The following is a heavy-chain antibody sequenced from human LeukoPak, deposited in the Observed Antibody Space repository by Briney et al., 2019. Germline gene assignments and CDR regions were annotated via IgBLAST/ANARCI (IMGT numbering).Heavy chain of an antibody. CDR2: IDWDDDK. D-gene: IGHD4-11*01. Sequence: SGPTLVNHTHTLTLTCTFSGFSLRTSGMCVTWIRQPPGKALDWLARIDWDDDKYYSTSLKTRLTISKDTSKNQVVLTMTNIDPVDTATYYCARMRAYSNVYYFDYWGQGTLVTVSS. J-gene: IGHJ4*02. CDR3: ARMRAYSNVYYFDY. V-gene: IGHV2-70*11. CDR1: GFSLRTSGMC.